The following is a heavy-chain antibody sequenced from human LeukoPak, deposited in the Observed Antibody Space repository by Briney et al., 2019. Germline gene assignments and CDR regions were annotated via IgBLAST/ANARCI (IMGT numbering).Heavy chain of an antibody. CDR3: ARVRGVDTAMAPFDY. CDR2: INPSGGST. CDR1: GYTFTSYY. V-gene: IGHV1-46*01. Sequence: ASVKASCKASGYTFTSYYMHWVRQAPGQGLEWMGIINPSGGSTSYAQKFQGRVTMTRDTSTSTVYMELSSLRPEDTAVYYCARVRGVDTAMAPFDYWGQGTLVTVSS. D-gene: IGHD5-18*01. J-gene: IGHJ4*02.